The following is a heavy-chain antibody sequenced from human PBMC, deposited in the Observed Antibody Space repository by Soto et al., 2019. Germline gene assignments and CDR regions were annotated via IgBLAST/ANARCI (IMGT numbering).Heavy chain of an antibody. Sequence: EEQLVESGGGLVKPGGSLRLSCAASGFTLSSYSINWVRQAPGKGLEWVSSISSSISYIYYADSVKGRFTISRDNAKNSQYLQMNSQQADDTAVYYCARDGGGEWGRYSYYGMDVWGQGTTVTVSS. J-gene: IGHJ6*02. D-gene: IGHD3-16*01. CDR3: ARDGGGEWGRYSYYGMDV. CDR2: ISSSISYI. CDR1: GFTLSSYS. V-gene: IGHV3-21*01.